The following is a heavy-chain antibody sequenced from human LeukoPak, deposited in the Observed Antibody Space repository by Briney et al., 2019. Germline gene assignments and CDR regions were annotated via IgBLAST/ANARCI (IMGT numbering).Heavy chain of an antibody. D-gene: IGHD1-1*01. CDR2: IYSGGST. V-gene: IGHV3-53*01. CDR3: ARDGYNWGFGY. CDR1: GFTVSSNY. Sequence: PGGSLRLSCVASGFTVSSNYMNWVRQAPGKGMEWVSVIYSGGSTYYADSVKGRFTISRDNSKNTLYLRMNSLRAEDTAVYYCARDGYNWGFGYWGQGTLVTVSS. J-gene: IGHJ4*02.